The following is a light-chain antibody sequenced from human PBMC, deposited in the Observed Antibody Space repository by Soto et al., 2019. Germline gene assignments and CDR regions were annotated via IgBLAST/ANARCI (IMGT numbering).Light chain of an antibody. Sequence: QSVPTQPPSVSGAPGQRVTISCTGSSSNIGAGYDVHWYQQLPGTAPKLLIYGNNNRPSGVPDRFSGSKSGTSASLAVTGLQAEDEADYYCQSYATGLSVLYVFGTGTKVTVL. V-gene: IGLV1-40*01. CDR3: QSYATGLSVLYV. CDR2: GNN. J-gene: IGLJ1*01. CDR1: SSNIGAGYD.